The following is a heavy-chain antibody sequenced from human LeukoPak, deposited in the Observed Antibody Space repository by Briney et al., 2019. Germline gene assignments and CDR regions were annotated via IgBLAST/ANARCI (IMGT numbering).Heavy chain of an antibody. CDR2: IYSGGST. V-gene: IGHV3-53*01. CDR3: ARDTTSVVPAAMSY. D-gene: IGHD2-2*01. J-gene: IGHJ4*02. Sequence: GGSLRLSCAASGFTVSSNYMSWVRQAPGKGLEWVSVIYSGGSTYYADSVKGRFTVSRDNAKSSLYLQMNSLRAEDTAVYYCARDTTSVVPAAMSYWGQGTLVTVSS. CDR1: GFTVSSNY.